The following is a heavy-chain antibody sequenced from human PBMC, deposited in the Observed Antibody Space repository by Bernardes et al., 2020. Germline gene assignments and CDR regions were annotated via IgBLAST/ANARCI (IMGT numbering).Heavy chain of an antibody. D-gene: IGHD3-10*01. CDR3: AKDRGYGGGFDY. J-gene: IGHJ4*02. V-gene: IGHV3-23*01. Sequence: GGSLRLSCAASGFTFSSYAMSWVRQAPGKGLEWVSGISISSGGGGTFYADSVKGRFTISGDNSKNTLYLQMNSLKAEDTAVYYCAKDRGYGGGFDYWGQGTLVTVSS. CDR1: GFTFSSYA. CDR2: ISISSGGGGT.